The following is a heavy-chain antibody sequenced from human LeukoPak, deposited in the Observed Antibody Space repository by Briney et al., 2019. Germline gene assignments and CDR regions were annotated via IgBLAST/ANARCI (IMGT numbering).Heavy chain of an antibody. CDR3: AKRPVSSGWNFFDY. J-gene: IGHJ4*02. Sequence: PGGSLRLSCAASGFTFSSYWMHWVRQAPGKGLVWVSRINSDGSSTSYAESVKGRFTISRDNAKNTLYLQMNSLRAEDTAVYYCAKRPVSSGWNFFDYWGQGTLVTVSS. CDR2: INSDGSST. V-gene: IGHV3-74*01. D-gene: IGHD6-19*01. CDR1: GFTFSSYW.